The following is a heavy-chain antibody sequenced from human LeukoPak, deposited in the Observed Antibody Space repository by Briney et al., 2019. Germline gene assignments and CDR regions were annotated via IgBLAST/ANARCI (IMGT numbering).Heavy chain of an antibody. D-gene: IGHD3-22*01. CDR2: IKRETDGGTI. V-gene: IGHV3-15*01. Sequence: RGSLRLSCAASGVTLNNAWMSWVRQAPGKGLEWLGRIKRETDGGTIDYAAPVKGRFTISRDDSRNTLYLQMDSLKIEDTAVYYCTTDRYYDNSELQFQHWGQGTLVTVSS. CDR1: GVTLNNAW. J-gene: IGHJ1*01. CDR3: TTDRYYDNSELQFQH.